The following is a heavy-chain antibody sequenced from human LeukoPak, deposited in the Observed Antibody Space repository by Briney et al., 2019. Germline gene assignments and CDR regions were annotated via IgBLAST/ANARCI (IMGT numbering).Heavy chain of an antibody. J-gene: IGHJ4*02. D-gene: IGHD1-20*01. Sequence: ASVKVSCKASGYTFTSYGISWVRQAPGQGLEWMGWVSGYNGNTNYAQKLQGRVTMTTDTSTSTAYMELSSLRSEDTAVYYCARPSDGSYNWNDGALDYWGQGTLVTVSS. CDR1: GYTFTSYG. V-gene: IGHV1-18*01. CDR3: ARPSDGSYNWNDGALDY. CDR2: VSGYNGNT.